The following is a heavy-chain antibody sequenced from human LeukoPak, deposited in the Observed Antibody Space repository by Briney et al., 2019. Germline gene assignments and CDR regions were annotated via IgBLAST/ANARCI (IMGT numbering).Heavy chain of an antibody. CDR2: INEDGSEK. CDR1: GFTFSNFW. V-gene: IGHV3-7*01. Sequence: QSGGSLRLSCAASGFTFSNFWMNWVRQAPGKGLEWVANINEDGSEKYYVDSVKGRFTISRDNSKNSLYLQMKSLRAEDTALYYCARRGYHDYSGFDYWGQGTLVTVSS. J-gene: IGHJ4*02. D-gene: IGHD1-26*01. CDR3: ARRGYHDYSGFDY.